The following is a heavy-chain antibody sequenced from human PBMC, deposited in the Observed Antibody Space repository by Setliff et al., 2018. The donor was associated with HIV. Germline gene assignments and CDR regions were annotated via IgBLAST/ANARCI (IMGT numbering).Heavy chain of an antibody. CDR1: GYTFNNYG. J-gene: IGHJ4*02. CDR2: INTVTGNP. V-gene: IGHV7-4-1*02. CDR3: ARRMEMTPIGY. D-gene: IGHD2-15*01. Sequence: ASVKVSCKASGYTFNNYGINWVRQAPGQGLEWMGWINTVTGNPTYAQGFTGRFVFSLDTSVSTAYLQISSLKAEDSAVYYCARRMEMTPIGYWGQGTLVTVSS.